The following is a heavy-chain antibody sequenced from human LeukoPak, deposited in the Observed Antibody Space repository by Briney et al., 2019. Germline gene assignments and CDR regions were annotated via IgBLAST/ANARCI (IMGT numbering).Heavy chain of an antibody. Sequence: ASVRVSCKASGYTFTRYYMHWVRQAPGQGLEWMGWINPNSGGTNYAQKFQGWVTMTRDASISTDYMEMSRLRSDDTAVYYCARVPGYCSSTSCPYYFDYWGQGTLVTVSS. CDR3: ARVPGYCSSTSCPYYFDY. V-gene: IGHV1-2*04. CDR2: INPNSGGT. CDR1: GYTFTRYY. D-gene: IGHD2-2*01. J-gene: IGHJ4*02.